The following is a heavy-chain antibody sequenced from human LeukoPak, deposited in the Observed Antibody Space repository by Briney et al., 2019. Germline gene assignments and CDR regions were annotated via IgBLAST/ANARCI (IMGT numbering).Heavy chain of an antibody. D-gene: IGHD2-2*01. Sequence: PSETLSLTCTVSGGSISSGDYYWSWIRQPPGKGLEWIGYMYYSGSTYYNPSLKSRVTISVDTSKNQFSLKLSSVTAADTAVYYCARDRPLYCSSTSCSVFDPWGQGTLVTVSS. CDR1: GGSISSGDYY. V-gene: IGHV4-30-4*01. J-gene: IGHJ5*02. CDR3: ARDRPLYCSSTSCSVFDP. CDR2: MYYSGST.